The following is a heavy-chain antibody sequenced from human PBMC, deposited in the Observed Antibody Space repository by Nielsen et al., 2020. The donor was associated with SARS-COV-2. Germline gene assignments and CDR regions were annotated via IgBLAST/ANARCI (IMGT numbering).Heavy chain of an antibody. CDR1: GFTFSSSG. CDR2: ISYDGSNK. D-gene: IGHD3-10*01. V-gene: IGHV3-30*18. Sequence: GESLKISCAASGFTFSSSGMHWVRQAPGKGLEWVAVISYDGSNKYYADSVKGRFTISRDNSKNTLYLQMNSLRAEDTAVYYCAKDLRTVPLWFGEYRGYGMDVWGQGTTVTVSS. CDR3: AKDLRTVPLWFGEYRGYGMDV. J-gene: IGHJ6*02.